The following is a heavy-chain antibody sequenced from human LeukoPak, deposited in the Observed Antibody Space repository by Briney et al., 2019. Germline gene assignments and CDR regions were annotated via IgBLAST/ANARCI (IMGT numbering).Heavy chain of an antibody. CDR3: ARGPNYVWGRYRYFDY. CDR1: GASISSGDYY. V-gene: IGHV4-30-4*01. D-gene: IGHD3-16*02. Sequence: SQTLSLTCTVSGASISSGDYYWSWIRQSPGKGLEWIGYIYYSGCTSYNPSLKSRVTISVDTSKNQFSLKLTSVTAADTAVYYCARGPNYVWGRYRYFDYWGQGTLVPVSS. J-gene: IGHJ4*02. CDR2: IYYSGCT.